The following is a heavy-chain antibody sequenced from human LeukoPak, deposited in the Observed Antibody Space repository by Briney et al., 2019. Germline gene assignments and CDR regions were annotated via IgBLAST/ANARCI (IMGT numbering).Heavy chain of an antibody. CDR2: IHQDGNEK. Sequence: GGSLRLCCAASGFTFRTYWMSLVRQAPGKGLEWVANIHQDGNEKYYVDSVKGRFTISRDNAKNSLYLEMKSLRVEATAVYYCARRDDFSGDYWGQGTLVTVSS. V-gene: IGHV3-7*01. D-gene: IGHD2-21*02. J-gene: IGHJ4*02. CDR3: ARRDDFSGDY. CDR1: GFTFRTYW.